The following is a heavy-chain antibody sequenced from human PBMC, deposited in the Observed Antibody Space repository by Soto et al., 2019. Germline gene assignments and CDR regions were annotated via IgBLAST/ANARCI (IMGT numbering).Heavy chain of an antibody. CDR1: GGSISSSSYY. CDR2: IYYSGST. Sequence: SETLSLTCTVSGGSISSSSYYWGWIRQPPGKGLVWIGSIYYSGSTYYTPSLKSRVTISVDTSNNQFSLKLPPVTAADTAVYYCASPGSAYSGSYYAFDYWGQGTLVTVSS. J-gene: IGHJ4*02. CDR3: ASPGSAYSGSYYAFDY. D-gene: IGHD1-26*01. V-gene: IGHV4-39*01.